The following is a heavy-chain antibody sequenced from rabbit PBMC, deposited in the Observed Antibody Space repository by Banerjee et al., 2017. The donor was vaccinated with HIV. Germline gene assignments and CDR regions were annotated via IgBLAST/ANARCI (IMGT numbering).Heavy chain of an antibody. V-gene: IGHV1S40*01. CDR3: ARNVISVGYYWNL. D-gene: IGHD1-1*01. CDR2: IEVGGGST. Sequence: QSLEESGGDLVKPGASLTLTCKASGFSFSSGYYMCWVRQAPGKGPEWIACIEVGGGSTYYASWAKGRFTISKTSSTTVTLQMTSLTAADTATYFCARNVISVGYYWNLWGQGTLVTVS. J-gene: IGHJ4*01. CDR1: GFSFSSGYY.